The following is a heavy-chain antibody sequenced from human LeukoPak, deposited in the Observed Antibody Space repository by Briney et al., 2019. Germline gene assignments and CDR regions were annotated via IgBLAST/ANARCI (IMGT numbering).Heavy chain of an antibody. J-gene: IGHJ3*02. Sequence: PSETLSLTCAVYGGSFSGYYWSWIRQPPGKGLEWIGEINHSGSTNYNPSLKSRVTISVDTSKNQFSLKLSSVTAADTAVYCCARLPGGDQLLPDAFDIWGQGTMVTVSS. CDR3: ARLPGGDQLLPDAFDI. V-gene: IGHV4-34*01. D-gene: IGHD2-2*01. CDR1: GGSFSGYY. CDR2: INHSGST.